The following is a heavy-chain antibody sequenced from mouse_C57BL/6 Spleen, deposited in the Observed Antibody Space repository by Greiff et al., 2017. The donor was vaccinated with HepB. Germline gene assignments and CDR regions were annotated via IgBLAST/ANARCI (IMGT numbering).Heavy chain of an antibody. CDR3: TVDGYQLY. Sequence: EVQGVESGGGLVQPGGSMKLSCVASGFTFSNYWMNWVRQSPEKGLEWVAQIRLKSDNYATHYAESVKGRFTISRDDSKSSVYLQMNNLRAEDTGIYYCTVDGYQLYWGQGTTLTVSS. J-gene: IGHJ2*01. CDR2: IRLKSDNYAT. D-gene: IGHD2-3*01. V-gene: IGHV6-3*01. CDR1: GFTFSNYW.